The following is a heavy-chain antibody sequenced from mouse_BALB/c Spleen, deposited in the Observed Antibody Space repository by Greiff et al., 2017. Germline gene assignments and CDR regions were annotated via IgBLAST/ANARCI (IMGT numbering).Heavy chain of an antibody. CDR3: ARSGGYDLYYYAMDY. D-gene: IGHD2-2*01. Sequence: EVKVEESGGGLVQPGGSRKLSCAASGFTFSSFGMHWVRQAPEKGLEWVAYISSGSSTIYYADTVKGRFTISRDNPKNTLFLQMTSLRSEDTAMYYCARSGGYDLYYYAMDYWGQGTSVTVSS. CDR1: GFTFSSFG. V-gene: IGHV5-17*02. J-gene: IGHJ4*01. CDR2: ISSGSSTI.